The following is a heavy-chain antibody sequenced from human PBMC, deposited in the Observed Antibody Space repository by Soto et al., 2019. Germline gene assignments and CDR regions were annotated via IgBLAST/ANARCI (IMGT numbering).Heavy chain of an antibody. V-gene: IGHV4-38-2*02. CDR3: ARDRDYDSSGYSDAFDI. CDR2: IYHSGST. Sequence: SETLSLTCAVSGYSISSGYYWGWIRQPPGKGLEWIGSIYHSGSTYYIPSLKGRVTISVDTSKNQFSLKLSSVTAADTAVYYCARDRDYDSSGYSDAFDIWGQGXMVTV. CDR1: GYSISSGYY. D-gene: IGHD3-22*01. J-gene: IGHJ3*02.